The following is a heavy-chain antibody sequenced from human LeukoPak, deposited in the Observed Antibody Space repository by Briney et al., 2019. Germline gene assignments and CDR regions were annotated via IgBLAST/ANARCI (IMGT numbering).Heavy chain of an antibody. Sequence: GGSLRLSCAASGFTFSSYSMNWVRQAPGKGLEWVSSISSSSSYIYYAGSVKGRFTISRDNAKNSLYLQMNSLRAADTAVYYCAREDSSSSGVGYYYYMDVWGKGTTVTVSS. V-gene: IGHV3-21*01. J-gene: IGHJ6*03. CDR3: AREDSSSSGVGYYYYMDV. CDR1: GFTFSSYS. D-gene: IGHD6-6*01. CDR2: ISSSSSYI.